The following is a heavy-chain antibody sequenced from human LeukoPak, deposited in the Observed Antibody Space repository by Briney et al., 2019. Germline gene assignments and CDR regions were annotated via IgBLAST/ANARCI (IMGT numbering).Heavy chain of an antibody. D-gene: IGHD6-13*01. CDR1: GFTVSSNY. CDR3: ARDSLTGYSSSWYYDH. J-gene: IGHJ4*02. Sequence: GGSLRLSCAASGFTVSSNYMTWVRQAPGKGLEWVSVMYTLGNTYYADSVRGRFTISRDNSKNTLHLQMNSLRAEDTAVYYCARDSLTGYSSSWYYDHWGQGTLVTVSS. CDR2: MYTLGNT. V-gene: IGHV3-66*01.